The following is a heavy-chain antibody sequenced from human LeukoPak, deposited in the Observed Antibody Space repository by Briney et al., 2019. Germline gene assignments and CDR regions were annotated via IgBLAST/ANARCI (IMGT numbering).Heavy chain of an antibody. J-gene: IGHJ5*02. CDR1: GGSIRSYY. D-gene: IGHD2-15*01. V-gene: IGHV4-59*01. Sequence: SETLSLTCTVSGGSIRSYYWSWIRQPPGKGLEWIAYIYYSGSTNYNPSLKSRVTISVDTSKNQFSLKLSSVTAADTAVYYCARDTTHGYCSGGSCPTWGQGTLVTVSS. CDR2: IYYSGST. CDR3: ARDTTHGYCSGGSCPT.